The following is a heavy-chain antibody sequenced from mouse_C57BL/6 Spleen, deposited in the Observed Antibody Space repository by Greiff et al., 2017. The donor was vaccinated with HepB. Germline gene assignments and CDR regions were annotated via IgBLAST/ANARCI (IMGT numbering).Heavy chain of an antibody. CDR3: ARDRLGRKGYFDY. Sequence: EVKLMESGGGLVKPGGSLKLSCAASGFTFSSYAMSWVRQTPEKRLEWVATISDGGSYTYYPDNVKGRFTISRDNAKNNLYLQMSHLKSEDTAMYYCARDRLGRKGYFDYWGQGTTLTVSS. CDR2: ISDGGSYT. V-gene: IGHV5-4*01. J-gene: IGHJ2*01. CDR1: GFTFSSYA. D-gene: IGHD4-1*01.